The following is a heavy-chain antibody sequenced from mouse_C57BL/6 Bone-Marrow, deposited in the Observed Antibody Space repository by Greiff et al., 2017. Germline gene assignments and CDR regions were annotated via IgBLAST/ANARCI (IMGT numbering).Heavy chain of an antibody. CDR2: MHPNGGSP. D-gene: IGHD2-4*01. V-gene: IGHV1-64*01. CDR3: ARSYDYDDYTMDY. Sequence: QVQLKQPGAELVKPGASVKLSCKASGYTFTNYWMHWVKQRPGQGLEWIGMMHPNGGSPDYNEKFKSEATLSVDNSSRTAYMELSSLTSEDSAVYYCARSYDYDDYTMDYWGQGTSVTVSS. CDR1: GYTFTNYW. J-gene: IGHJ4*01.